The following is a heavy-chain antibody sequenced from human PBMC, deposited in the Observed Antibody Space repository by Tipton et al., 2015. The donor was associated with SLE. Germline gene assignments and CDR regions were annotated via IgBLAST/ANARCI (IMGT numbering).Heavy chain of an antibody. J-gene: IGHJ4*02. V-gene: IGHV4-38-2*01. CDR1: GYSISSGYY. CDR2: IYTSGST. Sequence: TLSLTCAVSGYSISSGYYWGWIRQPPGKGLEWIGYIYTSGSTNYNPSLKSRVTISVDTSKNQFSLKLSSVTAADTAVYYCARGSAAAGTPDYWGQGTLVTVSS. D-gene: IGHD6-13*01. CDR3: ARGSAAAGTPDY.